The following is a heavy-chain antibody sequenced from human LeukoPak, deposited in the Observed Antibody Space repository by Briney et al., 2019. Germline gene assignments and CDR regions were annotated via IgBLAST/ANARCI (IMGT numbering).Heavy chain of an antibody. CDR1: GYTFTSYG. J-gene: IGHJ4*02. D-gene: IGHD5-12*01. CDR3: ARDWSHGYSGYDARKLDY. Sequence: ASVKVSCKASGYTFTSYGISWVRQAPGQGLEWMGWISAYNANTNYAQKFQGRVTMTTDTSTSTAYMELRSLRSDDTAVYYCARDWSHGYSGYDARKLDYWGQGTLVTVSS. CDR2: ISAYNANT. V-gene: IGHV1-18*04.